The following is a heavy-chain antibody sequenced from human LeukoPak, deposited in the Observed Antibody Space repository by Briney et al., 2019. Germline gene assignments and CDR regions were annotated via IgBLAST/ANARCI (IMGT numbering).Heavy chain of an antibody. V-gene: IGHV2-70*04. Sequence: SGPTLVKPTQTLTLTCTFSGFSLNTTGMRMGWIRQPPGKALEWLARIDWDDDKFYSTSLKPRLPLSKDSSRNQVVLTMTNMDPVDTATYYCARIAPSYYYDSSAPLDYWGQGTLVTVSS. CDR3: ARIAPSYYYDSSAPLDY. J-gene: IGHJ4*02. CDR1: GFSLNTTGMR. CDR2: IDWDDDK. D-gene: IGHD3-22*01.